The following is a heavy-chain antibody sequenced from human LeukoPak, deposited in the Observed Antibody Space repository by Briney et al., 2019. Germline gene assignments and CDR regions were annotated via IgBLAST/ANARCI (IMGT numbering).Heavy chain of an antibody. Sequence: SSETLSLTCTVSGASISSSGYYWGWIRQPPGKGLEWIGNIYYSGSTSYNPSLKSRVTISVDTSKNQFSLKLSSVTAADTAVYYCAGTYYDSSGYYYVVDYWGQGTLVTVSS. V-gene: IGHV4-39*07. CDR1: GASISSSGYY. D-gene: IGHD3-22*01. CDR3: AGTYYDSSGYYYVVDY. CDR2: IYYSGST. J-gene: IGHJ4*02.